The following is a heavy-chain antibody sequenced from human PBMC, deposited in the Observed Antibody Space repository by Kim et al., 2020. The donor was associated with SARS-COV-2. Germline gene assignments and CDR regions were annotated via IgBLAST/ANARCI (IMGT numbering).Heavy chain of an antibody. CDR3: LRDPVQWNLGSLKYFNVMEDNYGFDV. Sequence: GGSLRLSCTGSGFSFSDYGMAWVLQAPGKGLEWVGFIRSSSFGGTTDYAASVKGRFAISRDDSKAIAYLQMNSLKIEDTAVYYCLRDPVQWNLGSLKYFNVMEDNYGFDVWGQGTTVTVSS. D-gene: IGHD1-7*01. CDR1: GFSFSDYG. V-gene: IGHV3-49*04. CDR2: IRSSSFGGTT. J-gene: IGHJ6*01.